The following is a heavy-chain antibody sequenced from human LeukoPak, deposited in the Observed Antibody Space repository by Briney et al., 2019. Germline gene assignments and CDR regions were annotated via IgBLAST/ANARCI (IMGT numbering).Heavy chain of an antibody. V-gene: IGHV4-59*12. CDR3: AREGRYRYGYNEYHLYMDI. Sequence: SETLSLTCTVSVGSISSYYWSWIRQSPGKGLEWIGYIYYDGSTNYNPSLRGRVTISVDTPKNQFSLKLSSVTAAETAVYYCAREGRYRYGYNEYHLYMDIWGKGTPVTVSS. J-gene: IGHJ6*03. CDR2: IYYDGST. CDR1: VGSISSYY. D-gene: IGHD5-18*01.